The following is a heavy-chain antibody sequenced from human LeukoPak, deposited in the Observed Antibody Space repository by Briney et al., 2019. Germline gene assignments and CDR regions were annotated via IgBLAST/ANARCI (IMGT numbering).Heavy chain of an antibody. J-gene: IGHJ6*02. Sequence: SETLSLTCTVFGGSISSYYWSWIRQPPGKGLEWIGYIYYSGSTNYNPSLKSRVTISVDTSKNQFSLKLSSVIAADTAVYYCARRDDIGHYGMDVWGQGTTVTVSS. D-gene: IGHD3-9*01. CDR1: GGSISSYY. CDR2: IYYSGST. CDR3: ARRDDIGHYGMDV. V-gene: IGHV4-59*08.